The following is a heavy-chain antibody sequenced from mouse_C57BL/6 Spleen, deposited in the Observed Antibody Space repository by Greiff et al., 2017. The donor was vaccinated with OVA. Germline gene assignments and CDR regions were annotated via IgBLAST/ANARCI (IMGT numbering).Heavy chain of an antibody. D-gene: IGHD1-1*01. V-gene: IGHV1-64*01. J-gene: IGHJ3*01. Sequence: QVQLQQPGAELVKPGASVKLSCKASGYTFTSYWMHWVKQRPGQGLEWIGMIHPNSGSTNYNEKFKSKATLTVDKSSSTAYMQLSSLTSEDSAVXYGARGGATVARGFAYWGQGTLVTVSA. CDR3: ARGGATVARGFAY. CDR2: IHPNSGST. CDR1: GYTFTSYW.